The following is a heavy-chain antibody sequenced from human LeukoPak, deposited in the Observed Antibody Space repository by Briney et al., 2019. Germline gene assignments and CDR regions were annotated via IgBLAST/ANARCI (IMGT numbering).Heavy chain of an antibody. CDR2: IKSDGTT. CDR1: GLIVTSNH. V-gene: IGHV3-53*01. J-gene: IGHJ4*02. CDR3: ARSRRGY. Sequence: PGGSLRLSSAASGLIVTSNHMSWVRQAPGKGLEWVSLIKSDGTTEYADSVKGRFTISRDNSKNTLFLQMNSLRVEDTAVYYCARSRRGYWGRGTPVTVSS.